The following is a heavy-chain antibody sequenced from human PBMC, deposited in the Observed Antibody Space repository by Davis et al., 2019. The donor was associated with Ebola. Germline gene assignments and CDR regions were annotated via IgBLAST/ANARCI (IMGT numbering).Heavy chain of an antibody. CDR2: ISGSGGST. J-gene: IGHJ6*02. D-gene: IGHD2-15*01. Sequence: GESLKISCAASGFTFSSYAMSWVRQAPGKGLEWVSAISGSGGSTYYADSVKGRFTISRDNSKNTLYLQMNSLRAEDTAVYYCAKVVATPTGYYYGMDVWGQGTTVIVSS. CDR3: AKVVATPTGYYYGMDV. CDR1: GFTFSSYA. V-gene: IGHV3-23*01.